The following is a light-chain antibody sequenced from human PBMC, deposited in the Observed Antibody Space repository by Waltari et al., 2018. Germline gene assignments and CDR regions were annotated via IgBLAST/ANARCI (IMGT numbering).Light chain of an antibody. CDR2: RKH. CDR1: SSNIAANS. J-gene: IGLJ1*01. V-gene: IGLV1-47*01. CDR3: AAWDDSLSAYV. Sequence: QSVLTQPPSASATPGQRVTISCSGSSSNIAANSVYWYQQFPGTAPKPPMYRKHPRPSGVPDRFSGAKSGTSASLAISGLRSEDEADYYCAAWDDSLSAYVFGTGTTVTVL.